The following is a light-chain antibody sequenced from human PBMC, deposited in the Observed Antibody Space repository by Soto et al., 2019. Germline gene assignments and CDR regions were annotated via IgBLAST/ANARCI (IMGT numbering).Light chain of an antibody. V-gene: IGKV2-28*01. J-gene: IGKJ1*01. CDR1: QSLLHSDGYNY. CDR2: LGS. CDR3: MQALQTPWT. Sequence: DIVMTQSPLSLPVTPGEPASISCRSSQSLLHSDGYNYLDWYLQKPGQSPQLLICLGSNRASGVPDRFSGSGSGTDFTLTISRVEAEDFGLYYCMQALQTPWTFGQGTQVDVK.